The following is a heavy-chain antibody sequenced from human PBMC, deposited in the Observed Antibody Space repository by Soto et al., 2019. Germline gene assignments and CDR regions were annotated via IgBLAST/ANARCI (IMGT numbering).Heavy chain of an antibody. Sequence: EVQLVETGGGLIQPGGSLRLSCAASGFTVSSNYMSWVRQAPGKGLEWVSVIYSGGSTYYADSVKGRFTIYRDNSKNTQYLQMNHLKAEDTAVYYCAMSSPTVSGYAFDIWGQGTLVTVSS. CDR1: GFTVSSNY. CDR2: IYSGGST. V-gene: IGHV3-53*02. CDR3: AMSSPTVSGYAFDI. D-gene: IGHD6-19*01. J-gene: IGHJ3*02.